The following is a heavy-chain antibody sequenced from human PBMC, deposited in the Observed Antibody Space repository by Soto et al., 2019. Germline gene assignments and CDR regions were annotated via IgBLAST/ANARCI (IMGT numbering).Heavy chain of an antibody. J-gene: IGHJ6*02. D-gene: IGHD1-1*01. CDR3: ASGRGTGTTNYYYYYGMDV. CDR2: IYYSGST. V-gene: IGHV4-39*01. Sequence: PSETLSLTCTVSGGSISSSSYYWGWIRQPPGKGLEWIGSIYYSGSTYYNPSLKSRVTISVDTSKNQFSLKLSSVTAADTAVYYSASGRGTGTTNYYYYYGMDVWGQGTTVTVSS. CDR1: GGSISSSSYY.